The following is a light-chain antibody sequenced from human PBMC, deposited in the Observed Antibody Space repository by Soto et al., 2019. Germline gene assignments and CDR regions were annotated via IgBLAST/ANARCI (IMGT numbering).Light chain of an antibody. CDR2: DVS. CDR3: ASYTTGRIRA. V-gene: IGLV2-14*03. Sequence: QSALTQPASVSASPGQSITISCTGTSSDIGAYNSVSWYQQHPGEAPQLIIYDVSYRPSGISSRFSGSKSGNTASLTVSGLQADDDADYYCASYTTGRIRAFGGGTKLTVL. J-gene: IGLJ2*01. CDR1: SSDIGAYNS.